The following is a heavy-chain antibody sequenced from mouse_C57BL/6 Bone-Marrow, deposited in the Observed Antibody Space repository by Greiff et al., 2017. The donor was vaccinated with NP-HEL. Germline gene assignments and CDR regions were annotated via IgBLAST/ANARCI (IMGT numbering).Heavy chain of an antibody. V-gene: IGHV5-17*01. CDR1: GFTFSDYG. CDR3: ARHGYEGAMDY. D-gene: IGHD2-2*01. J-gene: IGHJ4*01. Sequence: DVMLVESGGGLVKPGGSLKLSCAASGFTFSDYGMHWVRQAPEKGLEWVAYISSGSSTIYYADTVKGRFTISRDNAKNTLFLQMTSLRSEDTAMYYCARHGYEGAMDYWGQGTSVTVSS. CDR2: ISSGSSTI.